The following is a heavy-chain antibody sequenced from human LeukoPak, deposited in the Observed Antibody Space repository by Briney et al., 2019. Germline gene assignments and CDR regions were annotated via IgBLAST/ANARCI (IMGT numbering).Heavy chain of an antibody. Sequence: PSETLSLTCTVSGASISNEFWSWIRQPPGKGLEYIGYTSYSGSINYNPSLESRVNISVDTSKNQISLNLKFVTAADTAVYYCAIRGYSYGYEAYYFDYWGQGTLVTVSS. CDR3: AIRGYSYGYEAYYFDY. CDR2: TSYSGSI. V-gene: IGHV4-59*08. CDR1: GASISNEF. J-gene: IGHJ4*02. D-gene: IGHD5-18*01.